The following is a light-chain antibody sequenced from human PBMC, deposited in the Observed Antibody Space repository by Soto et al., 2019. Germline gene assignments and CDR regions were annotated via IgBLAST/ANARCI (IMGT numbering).Light chain of an antibody. CDR2: GAS. Sequence: EIVMTQSPATLSVSAGERVTLSCRASQSVSSNLAWYQQKPGQAPRLLIYGASTRATGIQARFSGSGSGTDFPLTISSLQSADVAVYYCQQYNNWPPLTFGGGTKVEIK. CDR3: QQYNNWPPLT. J-gene: IGKJ4*01. CDR1: QSVSSN. V-gene: IGKV3D-15*01.